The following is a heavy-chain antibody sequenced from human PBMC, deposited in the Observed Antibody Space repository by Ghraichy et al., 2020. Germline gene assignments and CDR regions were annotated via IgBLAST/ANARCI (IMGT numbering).Heavy chain of an antibody. V-gene: IGHV4-4*02. CDR1: GGSISSGNW. Sequence: SETLSLTCAVSGGSISSGNWWSWVRQPPGKGLEWIGEIYHSGSTNYNPSLKSRVTISVDKSRNQFSLRLTSVTAADTAVYYCGREWNSGYSIGYWGQGTLVTVSS. D-gene: IGHD3-22*01. CDR2: IYHSGST. CDR3: GREWNSGYSIGY. J-gene: IGHJ4*02.